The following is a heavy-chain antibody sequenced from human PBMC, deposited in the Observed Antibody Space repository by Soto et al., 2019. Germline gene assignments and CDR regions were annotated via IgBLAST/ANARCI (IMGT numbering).Heavy chain of an antibody. CDR2: IYYSGST. V-gene: IGHV4-31*03. J-gene: IGHJ4*02. CDR3: ARGDMITFGGVIAPLY. CDR1: GGSISSGGYY. D-gene: IGHD3-16*02. Sequence: LSLTCTVSGGSISSGGYYWSWIRQHPGKGLEWIGYIYYSGSTYYNPSLKSRVTISVDTSKNQFSLKLSSVTAADTAVYYCARGDMITFGGVIAPLYWGQGTLVTVSS.